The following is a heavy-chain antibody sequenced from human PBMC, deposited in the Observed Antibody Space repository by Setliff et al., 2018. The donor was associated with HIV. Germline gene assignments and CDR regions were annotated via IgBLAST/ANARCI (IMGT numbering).Heavy chain of an antibody. CDR3: AISIVGVTSEMY. D-gene: IGHD2-21*02. Sequence: SETLSLTCAVYGGSFSGYYWSWIRQPPGKGLEWIGEINHSGSTNYNPSLKSRVTISVDTSKNQFSLKLRSVTAADTAMYYCAISIVGVTSEMYWAQGTLVTVSS. J-gene: IGHJ4*02. CDR2: INHSGST. V-gene: IGHV4-34*01. CDR1: GGSFSGYY.